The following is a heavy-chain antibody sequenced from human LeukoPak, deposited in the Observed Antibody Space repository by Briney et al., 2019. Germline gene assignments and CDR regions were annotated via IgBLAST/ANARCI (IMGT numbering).Heavy chain of an antibody. V-gene: IGHV3-33*01. D-gene: IGHD6-19*01. CDR1: GFTFSSYG. Sequence: GGSLRLSCAASGFTFSSYGMHWVRQAPGKGLEWVAVIWYDGSNKYYADSVKGRFTISRDNSKNTLYLQMNSLRAEDTAVYYCARDHIQWLNTFDYWGQGTLVTVSS. CDR2: IWYDGSNK. CDR3: ARDHIQWLNTFDY. J-gene: IGHJ4*02.